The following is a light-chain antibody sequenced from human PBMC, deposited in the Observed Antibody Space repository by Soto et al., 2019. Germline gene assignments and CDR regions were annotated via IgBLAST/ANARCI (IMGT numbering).Light chain of an antibody. Sequence: QSVLSHPASVSWSPGHSITISCTGTNSDLATYNFVSWYQQHPGRAPKLMIYEVTNRPSGVSNRFSGSKSGNTASLTISGLQAEEEADHYCSSYLATTNRVFGTGTKVTVL. CDR1: NSDLATYNF. CDR3: SSYLATTNRV. V-gene: IGLV2-14*01. J-gene: IGLJ1*01. CDR2: EVT.